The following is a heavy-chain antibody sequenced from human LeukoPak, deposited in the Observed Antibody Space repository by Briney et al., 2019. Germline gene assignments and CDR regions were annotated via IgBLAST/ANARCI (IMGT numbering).Heavy chain of an antibody. V-gene: IGHV1-69*01. CDR2: IIPIFGTA. Sequence: SVKVSCKASGGTFSSYAISWVRQAPGQGLEWMGGIIPIFGTANYAQKFQGRVTITADESTSTAYMELSSLRSEDTAVYYCARAPYNWNYPLSGFDIWGQGTMVTISS. CDR3: ARAPYNWNYPLSGFDI. J-gene: IGHJ3*02. CDR1: GGTFSSYA. D-gene: IGHD1-7*01.